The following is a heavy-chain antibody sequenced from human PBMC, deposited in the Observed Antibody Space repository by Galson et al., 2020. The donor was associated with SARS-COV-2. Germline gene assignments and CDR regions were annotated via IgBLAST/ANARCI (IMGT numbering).Heavy chain of an antibody. V-gene: IGHV3-30-3*01. CDR2: ISYDGSNK. CDR3: CRTVPHFDY. D-gene: IGHD4-4*01. Sequence: GGSLRLSCAASGFTFSSYAMHWVRQAPGKGLEWVAVISYDGSNKYYADSVKGRFTISRDNSKNTLYLQMNSLRAEDTAVYYCCRTVPHFDYWGQGTMVTVSS. J-gene: IGHJ4*03. CDR1: GFTFSSYA.